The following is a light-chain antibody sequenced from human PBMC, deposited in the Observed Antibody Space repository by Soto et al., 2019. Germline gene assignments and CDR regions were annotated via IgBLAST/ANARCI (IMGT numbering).Light chain of an antibody. CDR3: AAWDDSLSGWV. CDR1: SSNIGSNY. Sequence: QAVVTQPPSASGTPGQRVTISCSGSSSNIGSNYVYWYQQHPGTAPKLLIYSNNQRPSGVPDRFSGSKSGTSASLAISGLRSEDEADYYCAAWDDSLSGWVFGGGTKLTVL. J-gene: IGLJ3*02. V-gene: IGLV1-47*02. CDR2: SNN.